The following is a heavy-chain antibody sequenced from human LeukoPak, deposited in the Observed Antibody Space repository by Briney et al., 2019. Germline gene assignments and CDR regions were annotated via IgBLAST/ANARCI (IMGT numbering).Heavy chain of an antibody. Sequence: GGSLSLSCAASGFTFSTYAMSWVRQAPGKGLQWVSAISGGDGSTYFADSVKGRFTISRDNSKNTLYMQMNSLRAEDTAVYYCASGRGSDTGSSDYWGQGTLVTVSS. D-gene: IGHD3-10*01. CDR2: ISGGDGST. CDR3: ASGRGSDTGSSDY. CDR1: GFTFSTYA. J-gene: IGHJ4*02. V-gene: IGHV3-23*01.